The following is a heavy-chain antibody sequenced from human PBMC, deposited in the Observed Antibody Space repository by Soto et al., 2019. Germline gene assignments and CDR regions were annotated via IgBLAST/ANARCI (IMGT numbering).Heavy chain of an antibody. CDR3: AREIDGYYGMDV. CDR1: GGTFSTDS. Sequence: QVQLVQSGAEVKKPGSSVKVSCKASGGTFSTDSISWVRQAPGQGLEWMGGIIPMFGTANNAQKFQGRVTITADESTSTAYMELSSLRSEETAVYFCAREIDGYYGMDVWGQGPTVTVAS. V-gene: IGHV1-69*12. CDR2: IIPMFGTA. J-gene: IGHJ6*02.